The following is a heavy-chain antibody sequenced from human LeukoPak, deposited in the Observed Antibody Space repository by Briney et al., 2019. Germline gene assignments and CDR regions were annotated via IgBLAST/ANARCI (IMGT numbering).Heavy chain of an antibody. CDR3: ARDNRDFGELVDC. V-gene: IGHV3-74*01. D-gene: IGHD3-10*01. J-gene: IGHJ4*02. Sequence: TGGSLRLSCAASGFTFSSYWMHWVRQAPGKGLVWVSRINIDGSGTSYADSVKGRFTISRDNAKNTLYLQLNNLRAEDTAMYYCARDNRDFGELVDCWGQGTLVTVSS. CDR2: INIDGSGT. CDR1: GFTFSSYW.